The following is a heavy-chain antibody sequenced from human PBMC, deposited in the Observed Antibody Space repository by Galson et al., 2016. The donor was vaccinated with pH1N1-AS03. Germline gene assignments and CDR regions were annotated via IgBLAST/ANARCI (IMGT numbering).Heavy chain of an antibody. CDR2: TTYDESSK. CDR1: GFSSSTI. CDR3: AKAFFWQQRVEVEAFDV. D-gene: IGHD2-21*01. Sequence: SLRLSCAAPGFSSSTIVHWVRQAPGKRLEWVALTTYDESSKIYADSVKGRFTISGDNSKNTLYLQMNSLRPEDTAVYYCAKAFFWQQRVEVEAFDVWGQGTMVTVSS. V-gene: IGHV3-30*18. J-gene: IGHJ3*01.